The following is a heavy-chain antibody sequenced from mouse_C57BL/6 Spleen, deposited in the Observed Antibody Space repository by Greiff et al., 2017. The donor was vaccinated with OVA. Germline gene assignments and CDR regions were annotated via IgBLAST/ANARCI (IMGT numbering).Heavy chain of an antibody. Sequence: EVQGVESGGGLVKPGGSLKLSCAASGFTFSDYGMHWVRQAPEKGLEWVAYISSGSSTIYYADTVKGRFTISQDNAKNTLFLQMTSLRSGDTAVYYCARESFLGPFAYWGQGTLVNISA. V-gene: IGHV5-17*01. CDR2: ISSGSSTI. CDR1: GFTFSDYG. CDR3: ARESFLGPFAY. J-gene: IGHJ3*01. D-gene: IGHD4-1*01.